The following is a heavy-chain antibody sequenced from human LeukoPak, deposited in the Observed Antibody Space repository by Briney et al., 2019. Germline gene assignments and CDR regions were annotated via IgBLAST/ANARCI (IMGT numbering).Heavy chain of an antibody. CDR3: ARRGRGAAAGNWFDP. V-gene: IGHV4-34*01. CDR2: INHSGST. J-gene: IGHJ5*02. D-gene: IGHD6-13*01. CDR1: GGSFSGYY. Sequence: SETLSLTCAVYGGSFSGYYWSWIRQPPGKGLEWIGEINHSGSTNYNPSLKSRVTISVDTSKNQFSLKLSSVTAADTAVYYCARRGRGAAAGNWFDPWGQGTLVTVSS.